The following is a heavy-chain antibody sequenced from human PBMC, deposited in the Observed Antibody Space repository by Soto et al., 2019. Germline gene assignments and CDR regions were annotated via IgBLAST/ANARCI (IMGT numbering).Heavy chain of an antibody. CDR2: IIPIFDTA. Sequence: SVKVSCKASGGTFSSYTISWVRQAPGQGLEWMGGIIPIFDTADYAQKFQGRVTITADESTNTAYMELSSLRSEDTAVYYCAGHSSGVPGYYYGMDVWGQGTTVTVSS. D-gene: IGHD3-22*01. J-gene: IGHJ6*02. CDR3: AGHSSGVPGYYYGMDV. V-gene: IGHV1-69*13. CDR1: GGTFSSYT.